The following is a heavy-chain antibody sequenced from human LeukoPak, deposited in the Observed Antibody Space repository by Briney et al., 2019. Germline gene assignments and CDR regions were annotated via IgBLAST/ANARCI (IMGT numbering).Heavy chain of an antibody. CDR3: ARGPRRRYDSSGYYYGY. CDR2: FDPEDGET. Sequence: ASVKVSCKVSGYTLTELSMHWVRQAPGKGLEWMGGFDPEDGETIYAQKFQGRVTMTEDTSTDTAYMELSSLRSEDTAVYYCARGPRRRYDSSGYYYGYWGQGTLVTVSS. D-gene: IGHD3-22*01. V-gene: IGHV1-24*01. CDR1: GYTLTELS. J-gene: IGHJ4*02.